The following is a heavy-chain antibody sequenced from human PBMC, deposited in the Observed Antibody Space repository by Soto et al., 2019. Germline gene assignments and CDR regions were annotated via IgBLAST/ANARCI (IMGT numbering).Heavy chain of an antibody. CDR2: MNPNSGNT. Sequence: ASVKVSCKASGYTFTSYDINWVRQATGQGLEWMGWMNPNSGNTGYAQKFQGRVTMTRNTSISTAYMELSSLRSEDTAVYYCAREQNSSGGPGFDYWGQGTLVTVSS. D-gene: IGHD6-19*01. CDR3: AREQNSSGGPGFDY. CDR1: GYTFTSYD. J-gene: IGHJ4*02. V-gene: IGHV1-8*01.